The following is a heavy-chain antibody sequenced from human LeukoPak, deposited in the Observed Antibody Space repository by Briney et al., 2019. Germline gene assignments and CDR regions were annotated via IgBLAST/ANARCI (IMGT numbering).Heavy chain of an antibody. J-gene: IGHJ4*02. CDR2: LSVGGGDT. CDR3: ARDYTEGITWYYYFDY. CDR1: GFTLSSYS. V-gene: IGHV3-23*01. D-gene: IGHD3-16*01. Sequence: GGSPRLSCAASGFTLSSYSMSWVRQAPGKGLEWVAALSVGGGDTYYADSVKGRFTISRDISKSTLYLQMNGLRAEDTATYYCARDYTEGITWYYYFDYWGQGTLVSVSS.